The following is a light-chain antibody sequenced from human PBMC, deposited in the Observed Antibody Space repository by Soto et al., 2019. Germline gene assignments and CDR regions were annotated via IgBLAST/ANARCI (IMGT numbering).Light chain of an antibody. CDR3: AAWDDSLNGVV. Sequence: QLVLTQPPSASGTPGQRVTISCSGSSSNIGSNTVNWYQHLPGTAPRLLIYNNNQRPSGVSDRFSGSKSGTSASLAISGLQSEDEADYYCAAWDDSLNGVVFGGGTKVTVL. J-gene: IGLJ2*01. CDR1: SSNIGSNT. CDR2: NNN. V-gene: IGLV1-44*01.